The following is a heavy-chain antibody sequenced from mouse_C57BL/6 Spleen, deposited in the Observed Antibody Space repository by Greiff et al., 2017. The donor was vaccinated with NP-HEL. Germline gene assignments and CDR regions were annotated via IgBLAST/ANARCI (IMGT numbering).Heavy chain of an antibody. CDR1: GYTFTSYW. CDR2: IDPSDSET. V-gene: IGHV1-52*01. D-gene: IGHD1-1*01. J-gene: IGHJ2*01. CDR3: ARKNFITTVGGYCDY. Sequence: QVQLQQSGAELVRPGSSVKLSCKASGYTFTSYWMHWVKQRPIQGLEWIGNIDPSDSETHYNQKFKDKATLTVDKSSSTAYMQLSSLTSEDSAVYYCARKNFITTVGGYCDYWGQGTTLTVSS.